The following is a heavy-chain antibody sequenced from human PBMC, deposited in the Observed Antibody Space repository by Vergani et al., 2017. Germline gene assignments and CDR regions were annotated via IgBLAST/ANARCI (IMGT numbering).Heavy chain of an antibody. V-gene: IGHV4-61*02. CDR1: GGSISSGSYY. CDR2: IYTSGST. Sequence: QVQLQESGPGLVKPSQTLSLTCTVSGGSISSGSYYWSWIRQPAGKGLEWIGRIYTSGSTNYNPSLKSQVTISVDTSKNQFSLKLSSVTAADTAVYYCARVIINIADSYNWFDPWGQGTLVTVSS. J-gene: IGHJ5*02. D-gene: IGHD6-13*01. CDR3: ARVIINIADSYNWFDP.